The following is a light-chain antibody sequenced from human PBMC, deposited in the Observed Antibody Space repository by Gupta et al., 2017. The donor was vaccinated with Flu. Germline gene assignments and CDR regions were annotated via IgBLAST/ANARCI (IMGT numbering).Light chain of an antibody. V-gene: IGLV3-25*02. CDR3: QSADSTGTYGV. Sequence: YKLTQPPSVSVSPGQTARIPCSGDALPKQYAYWYQRKPGQAPVLVIYKDNERPSGIPERFSGSSSGTRVTLTISGVQAEDEADYYCQSADSTGTYGVFGGGTKLTVL. J-gene: IGLJ3*02. CDR2: KDN. CDR1: ALPKQY.